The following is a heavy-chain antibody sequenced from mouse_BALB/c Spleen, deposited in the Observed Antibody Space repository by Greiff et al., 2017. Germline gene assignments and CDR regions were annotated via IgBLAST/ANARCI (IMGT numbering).Heavy chain of an antibody. CDR2: IDPENGDT. Sequence: EVKVVESGAELVRPGASVKLSCTASGFNIKDYYMHWVKQRPEQGLEWIGWIDPENGDTEYAPKFQGKATMTADTSSNTAYLQLSSLTSEDTAVYYCNGSYYAMDYWGQGTSVTVSS. CDR3: NGSYYAMDY. V-gene: IGHV14-4*02. CDR1: GFNIKDYY. J-gene: IGHJ4*01. D-gene: IGHD1-1*01.